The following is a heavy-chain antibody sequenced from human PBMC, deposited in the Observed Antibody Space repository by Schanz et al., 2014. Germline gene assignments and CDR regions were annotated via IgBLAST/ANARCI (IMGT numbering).Heavy chain of an antibody. CDR1: GYTFRSYG. Sequence: QVHLVQSGAAVKKPGASVKVSCRASGYTFRSYGINWVRQAPGQGLEWMGWISGYDANTNYAQKFQGRVTMTTDTSTAKDFMELRGLRSDDRGIYYCVRVNYRGLGRDYFDPGGQGTLVTVSS. J-gene: IGHJ5*02. CDR2: ISGYDANT. CDR3: VRVNYRGLGRDYFDP. D-gene: IGHD1-26*01. V-gene: IGHV1-18*01.